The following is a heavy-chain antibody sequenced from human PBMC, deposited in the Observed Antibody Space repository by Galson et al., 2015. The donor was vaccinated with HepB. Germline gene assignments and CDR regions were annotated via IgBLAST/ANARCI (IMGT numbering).Heavy chain of an antibody. D-gene: IGHD2-2*01. J-gene: IGHJ6*03. V-gene: IGHV3-21*01. CDR1: GFTFSSYS. CDR3: AKSGEAAAYYYYYYMDV. CDR2: ISSSSSYI. Sequence: SLRLSCAASGFTFSSYSMNWVRQAPGKGLEWVSSISSSSSYIYYADSVKGRFTISRDNSKNTLYLQMSSLRAEDTAVYYCAKSGEAAAYYYYYYMDVWGKGTTVTVSS.